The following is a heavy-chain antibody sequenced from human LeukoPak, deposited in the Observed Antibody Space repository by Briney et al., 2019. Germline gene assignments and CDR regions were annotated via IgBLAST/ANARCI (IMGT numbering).Heavy chain of an antibody. Sequence: GESLKISCKASGYSFTSYWIGWVRQMPGKGLEWMGIIYPGDSDTRYSPSFQGQVTISADKSISTAYLQWSSLKASDTAMYYCARQDDGSGSYYNLDYWGQGTLVTVSS. CDR3: ARQDDGSGSYYNLDY. CDR2: IYPGDSDT. D-gene: IGHD3-10*01. V-gene: IGHV5-51*01. J-gene: IGHJ4*02. CDR1: GYSFTSYW.